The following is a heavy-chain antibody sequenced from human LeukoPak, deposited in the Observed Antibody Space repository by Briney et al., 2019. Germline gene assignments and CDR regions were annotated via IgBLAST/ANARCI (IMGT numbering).Heavy chain of an antibody. D-gene: IGHD3-9*01. Sequence: ASVKVSCKASGYSFNNYYIHWVRQAPGQGLEWVGWMYPKNGGTNYAQNFQGRVTLTRYTYIITAYMELSSLSSDDTALYYCVREDWYYDYWGQGTLVTVSS. CDR3: VREDWYYDY. J-gene: IGHJ4*02. CDR1: GYSFNNYY. CDR2: MYPKNGGT. V-gene: IGHV1-2*02.